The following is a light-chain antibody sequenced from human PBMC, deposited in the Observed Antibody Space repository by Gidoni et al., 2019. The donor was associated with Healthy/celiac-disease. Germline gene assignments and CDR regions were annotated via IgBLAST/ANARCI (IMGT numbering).Light chain of an antibody. Sequence: SYELTQPLSVSVARGQTARITCGGNNIVSKNVHWYQQKSGQAPVLVIYRDSNRPSGIPERFSGSNAGNTATLTISRAQAGDEADYYCQVWDSSNVVFGGGTKLTVL. CDR3: QVWDSSNVV. CDR1: NIVSKN. V-gene: IGLV3-9*01. J-gene: IGLJ2*01. CDR2: RDS.